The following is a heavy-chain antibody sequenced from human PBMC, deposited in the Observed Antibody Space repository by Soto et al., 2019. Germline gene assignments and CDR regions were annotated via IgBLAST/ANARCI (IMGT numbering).Heavy chain of an antibody. V-gene: IGHV3-7*04. J-gene: IGHJ4*02. CDR3: ARDDCGPAHF. Sequence: GGSLRLSCAASGFTFSNHWMSWVRQAPGKGLEWVANLNEDGSEKYYVDSVKGRFIISRDNSKNSLYLQMNILRGEDTALYYCARDDCGPAHFWGQGTPVTVSS. CDR2: LNEDGSEK. D-gene: IGHD2-2*01. CDR1: GFTFSNHW.